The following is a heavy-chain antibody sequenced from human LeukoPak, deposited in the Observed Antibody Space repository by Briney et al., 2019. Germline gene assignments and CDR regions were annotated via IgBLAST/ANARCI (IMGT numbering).Heavy chain of an antibody. CDR3: ATRYHFWSGLSY. Sequence: ASVRVSCKASGYTFTSYGVTWVRQAPGQGLEWMGWISPYNGNTNYAQKLQGRVTMTTDTSTSTAYMELRSLRSDDTAVYYCATRYHFWSGLSYWGQGTLVTVSS. V-gene: IGHV1-18*01. J-gene: IGHJ4*02. CDR2: ISPYNGNT. CDR1: GYTFTSYG. D-gene: IGHD3-3*01.